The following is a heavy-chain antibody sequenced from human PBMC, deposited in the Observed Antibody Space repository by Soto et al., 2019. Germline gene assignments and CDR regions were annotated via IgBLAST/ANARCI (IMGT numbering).Heavy chain of an antibody. CDR1: GGSIISYY. D-gene: IGHD5-18*01. CDR3: ARRYGSCFDY. J-gene: IGHJ4*02. V-gene: IGHV4-59*08. Sequence: PSETLSLTCNVSGGSIISYYWSWIPQPPGKGLEWIGYIYYSVSTNYNPSLKSRVTISVDTSKNQFSLKLSSVTDADTAVDDCARRYGSCFDYWGEGTLVTV. CDR2: IYYSVST.